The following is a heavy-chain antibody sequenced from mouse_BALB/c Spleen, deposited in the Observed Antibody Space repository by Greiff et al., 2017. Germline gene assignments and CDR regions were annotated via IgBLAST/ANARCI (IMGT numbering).Heavy chain of an antibody. D-gene: IGHD4-1*01. CDR2: IRNKANGYTT. CDR3: ARGGWDQFAY. Sequence: EVQLVESGGGLVQPGGSLRLSCATSGFTFTDYYMSWVRQPPGKALEWLGFIRNKANGYTTEYSASVKGRFTISRDNSQSILYLQMNTLRAEDSATYYCARGGWDQFAYWGQGTLVTVSA. V-gene: IGHV7-3*02. CDR1: GFTFTDYY. J-gene: IGHJ3*01.